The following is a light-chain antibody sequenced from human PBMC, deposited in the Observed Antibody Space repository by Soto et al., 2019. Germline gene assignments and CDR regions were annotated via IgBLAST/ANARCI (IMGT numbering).Light chain of an antibody. CDR1: QSISSSY. J-gene: IGKJ1*01. CDR3: QQYVSSPWT. CDR2: GAS. V-gene: IGKV3-20*01. Sequence: EIVLTQSTGTLSLYAGERATLSCRASQSISSSYLAWYQQKPGQAPRPLIYGASSRATGIPDRFSGSGSGTDFTLTISRLEPEDFAVYYSQQYVSSPWTFGQGTKVDIK.